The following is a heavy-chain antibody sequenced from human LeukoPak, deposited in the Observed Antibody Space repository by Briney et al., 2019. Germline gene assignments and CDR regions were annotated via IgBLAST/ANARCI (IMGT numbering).Heavy chain of an antibody. Sequence: PGGSLRLSCAASGFTFSSYAMHWVRQAPGKGLEWVAVISYDGSNRYYADSVKGRFTISRDNAKNSLYLQMNSLRAEDTAVYYCARGYYDFWSGLDCFDYWGQGTLVTVSS. CDR3: ARGYYDFWSGLDCFDY. CDR2: ISYDGSNR. V-gene: IGHV3-30*04. D-gene: IGHD3-3*01. J-gene: IGHJ4*02. CDR1: GFTFSSYA.